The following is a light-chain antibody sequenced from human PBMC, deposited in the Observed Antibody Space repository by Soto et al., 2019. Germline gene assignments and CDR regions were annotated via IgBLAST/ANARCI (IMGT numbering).Light chain of an antibody. J-gene: IGKJ1*01. CDR2: GAS. CDR3: QQYSNWPPWT. V-gene: IGKV3-15*01. CDR1: QSVSSSY. Sequence: EIVLTQSPATLSSSPGERATLSCRASQSVSSSYLAWYQQKPGQAPRLLIYGASTRATGIPARFSGSGSGTDFTLTISSLQSEDFAVYYCQQYSNWPPWTFGQGTKVDIK.